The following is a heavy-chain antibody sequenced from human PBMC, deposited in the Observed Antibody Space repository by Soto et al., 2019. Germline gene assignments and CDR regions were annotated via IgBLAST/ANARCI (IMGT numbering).Heavy chain of an antibody. D-gene: IGHD6-6*01. CDR1: GYTFTGYY. CDR3: AREGGGSSSNYYYGMDV. V-gene: IGHV1-2*02. Sequence: ASVKVSCKASGYTFTGYYMHWVRQAPGQGLEWMGWINPNSGGTNYAQKFQGRVTMTRDTSISTAYMELSRLRSDDTAVYYCAREGGGSSSNYYYGMDVWGQGTTVTVSS. CDR2: INPNSGGT. J-gene: IGHJ6*02.